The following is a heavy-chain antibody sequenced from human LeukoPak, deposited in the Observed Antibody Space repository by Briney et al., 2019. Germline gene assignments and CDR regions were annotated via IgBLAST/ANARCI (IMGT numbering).Heavy chain of an antibody. CDR1: GFTFSSYA. Sequence: GGSLRLSCAASGFTFSSYAMSWVRQSPGKGLEWVSAISGSVGSTYYADSVKGRFTISRDNSKNTLYLQMNSLRAEDTAVYYCAKGLIPAAIQWFDPWGQGTLVTVSS. D-gene: IGHD2-2*02. CDR2: ISGSVGST. J-gene: IGHJ5*02. CDR3: AKGLIPAAIQWFDP. V-gene: IGHV3-23*01.